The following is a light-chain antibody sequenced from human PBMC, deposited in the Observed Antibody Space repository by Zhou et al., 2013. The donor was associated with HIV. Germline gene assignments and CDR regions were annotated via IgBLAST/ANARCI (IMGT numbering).Light chain of an antibody. CDR1: QSISSW. CDR3: QQTYSTPPT. CDR2: KAS. J-gene: IGKJ1*01. Sequence: IQMTQSPYNVSASVGDRVTITCRASQSISSWLAWYQQKPGKAPKLLIYKASSLESGVPSRFSGSGSGTEFTLTISSLRPEDFATYYCQQTYSTPPTFGQGTKVELK. V-gene: IGKV1-5*03.